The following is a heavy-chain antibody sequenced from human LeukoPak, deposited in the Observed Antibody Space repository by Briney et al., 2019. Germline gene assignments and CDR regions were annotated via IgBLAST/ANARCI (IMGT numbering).Heavy chain of an antibody. V-gene: IGHV1-8*03. CDR1: GYTFTSYD. CDR3: ARLSSYDAFDI. Sequence: GASVKVSCKASGYTFTSYDINWVRQATGQGLEWMGWMNPNSGNTGYAQKFQGRVTITRNTSISTAYMELSSLRSEDTAVYYCARLSSYDAFDIWGQGTMVTVSS. CDR2: MNPNSGNT. J-gene: IGHJ3*02. D-gene: IGHD2-2*01.